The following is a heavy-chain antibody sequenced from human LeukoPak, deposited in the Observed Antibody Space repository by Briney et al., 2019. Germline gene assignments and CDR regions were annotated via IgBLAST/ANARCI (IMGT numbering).Heavy chain of an antibody. CDR1: GGSFSGYY. Sequence: SETLSLTCAVYGGSFSGYYWSWIRQPPGKGLEWIGEINHSGSTNYNPSLKSRVTISVDTSKNQFSLKLSSVTAADTAVYYCARSAGVEVTAIRFHFDYWGQGTLVTVSS. D-gene: IGHD2-21*02. CDR3: ARSAGVEVTAIRFHFDY. J-gene: IGHJ4*02. V-gene: IGHV4-34*01. CDR2: INHSGST.